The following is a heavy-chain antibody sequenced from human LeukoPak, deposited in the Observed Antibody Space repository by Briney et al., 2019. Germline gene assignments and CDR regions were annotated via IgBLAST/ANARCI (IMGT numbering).Heavy chain of an antibody. CDR3: ARMGAVTDAFDY. Sequence: GGSLRLSCAASGFTFSAYAMHWVRQAPGKGLEWVAIISYDGNSKYYADSVKGRFTISRDISKNTLYLQMNSLRTEDTAMYFCARMGAVTDAFDYWGQGTLVTVSS. CDR1: GFTFSAYA. D-gene: IGHD6-19*01. CDR2: ISYDGNSK. J-gene: IGHJ4*02. V-gene: IGHV3-30-3*01.